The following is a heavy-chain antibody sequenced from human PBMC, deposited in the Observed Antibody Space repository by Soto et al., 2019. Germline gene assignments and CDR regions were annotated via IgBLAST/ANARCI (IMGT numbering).Heavy chain of an antibody. V-gene: IGHV3-23*01. D-gene: IGHD2-21*01. CDR2: ISGSGAST. CDR1: GFTFSSYA. J-gene: IGHJ4*02. Sequence: GGSLRLSCAASGFTFSSYAMSWVRQAPGKGLEWDSAISGSGASTSYADSEKGRLTITRDNSKNTLYLQMNSRRAEDTAVYYCAKGYGGVPGDLEGCYFDYWGQGTLVTVSS. CDR3: AKGYGGVPGDLEGCYFDY.